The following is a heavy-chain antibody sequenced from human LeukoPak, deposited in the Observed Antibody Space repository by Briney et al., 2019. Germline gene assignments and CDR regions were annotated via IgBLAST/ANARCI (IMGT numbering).Heavy chain of an antibody. Sequence: GGSLRLSCAASGFTVSSNYMSWVRQAPGKGLEWVSYISSSSRTKYYADSVKGRFTISRDNAKNSLYLQMNSLRAEDTAVYYCARDQSGGFDYWGQGTLVTVSS. V-gene: IGHV3-48*01. D-gene: IGHD1-26*01. J-gene: IGHJ4*02. CDR2: ISSSSRTK. CDR3: ARDQSGGFDY. CDR1: GFTVSSNY.